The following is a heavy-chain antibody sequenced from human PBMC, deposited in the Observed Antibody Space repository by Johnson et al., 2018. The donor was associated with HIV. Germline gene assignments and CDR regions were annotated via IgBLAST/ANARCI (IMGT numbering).Heavy chain of an antibody. CDR3: ARDLWSRPGADALEM. D-gene: IGHD1-1*01. J-gene: IGHJ3*02. CDR2: INWNGGST. CDR1: GFTFDDYG. Sequence: EQLVESGGGVVQPGRSLRLSCAASGFTFDDYGMSWVRQAPGKGLEWVSGINWNGGSTGYVDSVKGRFTISRDDSENMLYLQMNTLTVEDTAVYYCARDLWSRPGADALEMWGQGTMVTVSS. V-gene: IGHV3-20*04.